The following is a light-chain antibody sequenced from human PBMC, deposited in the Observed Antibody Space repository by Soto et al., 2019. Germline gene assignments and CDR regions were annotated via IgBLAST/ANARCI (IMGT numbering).Light chain of an antibody. CDR3: ETWDTNTRV. Sequence: QLVLTQSSSASASLGSSVKVTCTLSSGHSGYIIAWHQQQPGKAPRYLMKLEGSGSYNKGSGVPDRFSGSSSGADRYLTISNLQFEDEADYYCETWDTNTRVFGGGTKVTVL. CDR1: SGHSGYI. V-gene: IGLV4-60*02. CDR2: LEGSGSY. J-gene: IGLJ2*01.